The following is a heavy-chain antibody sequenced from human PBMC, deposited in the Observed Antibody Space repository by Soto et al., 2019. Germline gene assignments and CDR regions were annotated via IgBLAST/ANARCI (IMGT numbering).Heavy chain of an antibody. Sequence: VGSLRLSCAASGFTLTSYSMNWVRQASGKGLEWVSSISSSSSHIYYADSVKGRFTISRDNARNSLYLQMNSLRAEDTAVYYCVRERGLSSYYGMDVWGQGTTVTVSS. CDR1: GFTLTSYS. V-gene: IGHV3-21*01. CDR2: ISSSSSHI. J-gene: IGHJ6*02. CDR3: VRERGLSSYYGMDV. D-gene: IGHD3-10*01.